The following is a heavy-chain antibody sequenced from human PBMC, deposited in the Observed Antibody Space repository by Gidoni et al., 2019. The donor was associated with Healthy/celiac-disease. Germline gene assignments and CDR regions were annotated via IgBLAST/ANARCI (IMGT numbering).Heavy chain of an antibody. V-gene: IGHV3-64*01. D-gene: IGHD6-19*01. Sequence: EVQLVESGGGLVQPGGSLRLSCAASGFTFRSYAMHWVRQAPGKGLEYVSAISSNGGSTYYANSVKGRFTISRDNSKNTLYLQMGSLRAEDMAVYYCARGGQWLPLDYWGQGTLVTVSS. CDR1: GFTFRSYA. CDR2: ISSNGGST. CDR3: ARGGQWLPLDY. J-gene: IGHJ4*02.